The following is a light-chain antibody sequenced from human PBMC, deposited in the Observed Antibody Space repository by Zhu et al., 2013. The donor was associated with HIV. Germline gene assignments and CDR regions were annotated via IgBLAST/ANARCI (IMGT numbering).Light chain of an antibody. CDR2: GTS. Sequence: EIVLTQSPGTLSLSPGERATLSCRASHSVNSRYLAWYQQKPGQPPRLLIYGTSNRATGIPDRFSGSGSGPDFTLTISSLQSEDFAVYYCQQYNNWPPYSFGQGTKLEIK. V-gene: IGKV3-20*01. CDR1: HSVNSRY. J-gene: IGKJ2*03. CDR3: QQYNNWPPYS.